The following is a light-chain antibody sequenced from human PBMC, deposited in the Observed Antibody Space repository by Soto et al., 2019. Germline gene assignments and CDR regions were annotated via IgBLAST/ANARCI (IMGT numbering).Light chain of an antibody. J-gene: IGKJ2*01. Sequence: EIVLTQSPATLSLSPGERATLSCRASQSVSSYLAWYQQKPGQAPRLLIYDASNRASGIPARFSGSGSGTDFNLTISGIEPEGFAVYDDQQRSNWHPYTFSQGTKLEIK. V-gene: IGKV3-11*01. CDR2: DAS. CDR1: QSVSSY. CDR3: QQRSNWHPYT.